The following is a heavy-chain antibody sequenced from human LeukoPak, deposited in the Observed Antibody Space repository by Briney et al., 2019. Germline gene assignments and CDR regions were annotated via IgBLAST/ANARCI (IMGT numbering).Heavy chain of an antibody. CDR2: IYHSGST. CDR3: ARDAVAGRVYYFNY. Sequence: SETLSLTCTVSGGSITGYYWGWIRQPPGKGLEWIGYIYHSGSTKYNPSLKSRVTMSVDTSKNHFSLKLSSVTAADTAVYYCARDAVAGRVYYFNYWGQGILVTVSS. CDR1: GGSITGYY. J-gene: IGHJ4*02. D-gene: IGHD6-19*01. V-gene: IGHV4-59*01.